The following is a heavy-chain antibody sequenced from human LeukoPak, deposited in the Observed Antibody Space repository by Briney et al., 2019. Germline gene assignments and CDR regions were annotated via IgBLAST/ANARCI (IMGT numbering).Heavy chain of an antibody. J-gene: IGHJ4*02. CDR3: ARRGTAYCRGGNCYSDKYFDY. CDR1: GGSLSGYY. CDR2: INYSGNT. Sequence: PSETLSLTCAVYGGSLSGYYWTWIRQTPGKGLEWIGEINYSGNTNYNRSLKSRVTISADTSKNQFSLRLSSVTAADTAVYYCARRGTAYCRGGNCYSDKYFDYWGQGTQVTVSS. D-gene: IGHD2-15*01. V-gene: IGHV4-34*01.